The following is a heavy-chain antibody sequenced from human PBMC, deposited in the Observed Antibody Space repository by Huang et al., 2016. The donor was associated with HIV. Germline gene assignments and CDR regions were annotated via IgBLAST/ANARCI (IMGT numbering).Heavy chain of an antibody. CDR1: GFRFSSYS. J-gene: IGHJ3*02. CDR3: ARLGYHNDGRGFSNAFDI. CDR2: STLGSSCM. D-gene: IGHD3-22*01. V-gene: IGHV3-21*06. Sequence: EVQLVESGGGLVKPGGSLRLSCEATGFRFSSYSMNGVCQGPGKGLEGVSSSTLGSSCMNYADSLKVRFTVARDNGKNSLYLQIDNLRAEDTAIYYWARLGYHNDGRGFSNAFDIWGPGTVVTVFS.